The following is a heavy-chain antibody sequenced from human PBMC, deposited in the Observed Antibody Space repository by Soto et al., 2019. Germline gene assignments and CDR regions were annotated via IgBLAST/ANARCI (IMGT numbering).Heavy chain of an antibody. CDR2: IYYSGST. D-gene: IGHD3-10*01. CDR1: GGSFSSSSHY. J-gene: IGHJ4*02. V-gene: IGHV4-39*01. Sequence: PSETLSLTCTVSGGSFSSSSHYWGWIRQPPGKGLEWIGSIYYSGSTYYNPSLKSRVTMSVDPSKNQFSLKLISVTAADTAVYYCARHWITMVRGVCHFDYWVQGTLVTVSS. CDR3: ARHWITMVRGVCHFDY.